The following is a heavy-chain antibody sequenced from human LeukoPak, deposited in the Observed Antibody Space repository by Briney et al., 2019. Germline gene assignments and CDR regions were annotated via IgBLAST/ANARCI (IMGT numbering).Heavy chain of an antibody. V-gene: IGHV3-11*04. CDR3: ARGGSNAGYSQLYGY. D-gene: IGHD5-24*01. CDR2: ISSSGSTI. J-gene: IGHJ4*02. CDR1: GFTFSDYY. Sequence: PGGSLRLSCAASGFTFSDYYMSWVRQAPGKGLGWVSYISSSGSTIYYADSVKGRFTISRDNAKNSLYLQMNSLRAEDTAVYYCARGGSNAGYSQLYGYWGQGTLVTVSS.